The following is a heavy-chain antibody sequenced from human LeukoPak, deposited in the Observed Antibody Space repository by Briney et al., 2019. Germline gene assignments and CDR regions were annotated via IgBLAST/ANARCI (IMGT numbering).Heavy chain of an antibody. CDR1: GFTFDDYA. Sequence: GGSLRLSCTASGFTFDDYAMHWVRQAPGKGLVWVSRINSDGSSTSYADSVKGRFTISRDNAKNTLYLQMNSLRAEDTAVYYRARGMRLTPSWFDPWGQGTLVTVSS. D-gene: IGHD6-25*01. V-gene: IGHV3-74*01. CDR2: INSDGSST. J-gene: IGHJ5*02. CDR3: ARGMRLTPSWFDP.